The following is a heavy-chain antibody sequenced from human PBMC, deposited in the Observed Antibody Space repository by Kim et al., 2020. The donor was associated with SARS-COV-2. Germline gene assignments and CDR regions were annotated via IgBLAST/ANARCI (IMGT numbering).Heavy chain of an antibody. J-gene: IGHJ4*02. Sequence: GGSLRLSCAASGFTFDDYTMHWVRQAPGKGLEWVSLISWDGGSTYYADSVKGRFTISRDNSKNSLYLQMNSLRTEDTALYYCATCSYGFWGQGTLVTVSS. V-gene: IGHV3-43*01. D-gene: IGHD4-17*01. CDR1: GFTFDDYT. CDR2: ISWDGGST. CDR3: ATCSYGF.